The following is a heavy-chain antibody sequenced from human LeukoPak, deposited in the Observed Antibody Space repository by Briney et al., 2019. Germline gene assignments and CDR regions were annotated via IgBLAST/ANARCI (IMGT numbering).Heavy chain of an antibody. Sequence: PSETLSLTCTVSGGSINSYYWSWIRQPPGRGLEWIGDIYYSGSTIYNPSLKSRVTISVDTSKNQFSLNLRSVTAADTAVYYCARIDYATFDRWGPGTLVTVSS. CDR1: GGSINSYY. V-gene: IGHV4-59*01. CDR2: IYYSGST. D-gene: IGHD3-16*01. CDR3: ARIDYATFDR. J-gene: IGHJ4*02.